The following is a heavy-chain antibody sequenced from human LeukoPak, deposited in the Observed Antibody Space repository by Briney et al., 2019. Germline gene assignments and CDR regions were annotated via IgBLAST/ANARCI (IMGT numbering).Heavy chain of an antibody. CDR1: GFTFSSYD. V-gene: IGHV3-30*02. CDR2: IRYDGSNK. J-gene: IGHJ4*02. Sequence: GGSLRLSCAASGFTFSSYDMHWVRQAPGKGLEWVAFIRYDGSNKYYADSVKGRFTISRDNSKNTLYLQMNSLRAEDTAVYYCARANSGSYLNYFDYWGQGTLVTVSS. D-gene: IGHD1-26*01. CDR3: ARANSGSYLNYFDY.